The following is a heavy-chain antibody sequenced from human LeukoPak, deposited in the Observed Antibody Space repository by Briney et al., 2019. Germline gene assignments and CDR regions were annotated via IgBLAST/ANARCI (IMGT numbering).Heavy chain of an antibody. Sequence: GGSLRLSCAAPGFTVSSNYMSWVRQAPGKGLEWVSVIYSGGSTYYADSVKGRFTISRDNSKNTLYLQMNSLRAEDTAVYYCARGPLWFGESRAFDIWGQGTMVTVSS. J-gene: IGHJ3*02. CDR3: ARGPLWFGESRAFDI. D-gene: IGHD3-10*01. CDR1: GFTVSSNY. V-gene: IGHV3-53*01. CDR2: IYSGGST.